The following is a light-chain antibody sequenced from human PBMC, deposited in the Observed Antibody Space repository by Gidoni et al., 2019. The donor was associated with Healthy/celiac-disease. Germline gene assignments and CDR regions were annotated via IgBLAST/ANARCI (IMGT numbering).Light chain of an antibody. J-gene: IGLJ2*01. Sequence: SYELTQPPSVSVSPGQTARITCSGDALPKQYAYWYQQKPGQAPVLVIYKDSERPSGIPERFSGSSSGTTVTLTTSGVQAEDEADYYCQSADSSGYVVFGGGTKLTVL. CDR2: KDS. V-gene: IGLV3-25*02. CDR3: QSADSSGYVV. CDR1: ALPKQY.